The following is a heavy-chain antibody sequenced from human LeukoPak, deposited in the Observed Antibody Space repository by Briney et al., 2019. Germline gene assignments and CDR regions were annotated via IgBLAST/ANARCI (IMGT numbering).Heavy chain of an antibody. Sequence: PGGSLRLPCAASGFTFSSHEMIWVCQAPGKGLEWLSYISSSGSTIYYADSVKGRFTISRDNAKNSLSLQMNSLRAEDTAVYYCARGGLIVGDYWGQGTLVTVSS. D-gene: IGHD3-22*01. V-gene: IGHV3-48*03. J-gene: IGHJ4*02. CDR3: ARGGLIVGDY. CDR2: ISSSGSTI. CDR1: GFTFSSHE.